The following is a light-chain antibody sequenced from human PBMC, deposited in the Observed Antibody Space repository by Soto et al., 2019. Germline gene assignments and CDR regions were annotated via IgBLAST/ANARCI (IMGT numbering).Light chain of an antibody. CDR2: NAS. CDR3: QQCGSSPWT. V-gene: IGKV3-20*01. Sequence: ENVLTQSPDTLSLSPGERATLSCRASQSVSSSYLAWYQQKPGQAPRLLIYNASSRATGIPDRFSGGGSGADFALTIRRLEPEDFAVYYCQQCGSSPWTFGRGTKVDIK. CDR1: QSVSSSY. J-gene: IGKJ1*01.